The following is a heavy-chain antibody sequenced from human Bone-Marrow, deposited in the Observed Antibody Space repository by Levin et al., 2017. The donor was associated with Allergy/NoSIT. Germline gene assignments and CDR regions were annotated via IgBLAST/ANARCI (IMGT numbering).Heavy chain of an antibody. Sequence: GGSLRLSCEASGFTFSYYTMNWVRQVPGKALEWISFISSRSDTIYHADSVKGRFIISRDNVKNSVSLEMNSLRVEDTAVYYCATLTDHADYWGQGTLVSVSS. J-gene: IGHJ4*02. CDR1: GFTFSYYT. CDR3: ATLTDHADY. V-gene: IGHV3-48*01. CDR2: ISSRSDTI.